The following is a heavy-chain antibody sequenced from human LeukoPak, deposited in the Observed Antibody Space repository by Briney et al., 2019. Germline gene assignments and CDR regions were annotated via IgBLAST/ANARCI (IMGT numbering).Heavy chain of an antibody. Sequence: GGPLRLSCAASGFTVSTKYMSWVRQAPGKGLEWVSFLLGGCSAYHADSVKGRFTISRDNSKNTLYLQMNSLRAEDTAVYYCARDGHYYDSSGYYALISYYYYGMDVWGQGTTVTVSS. CDR2: LLGGCSA. CDR1: GFTVSTKY. D-gene: IGHD3-22*01. CDR3: ARDGHYYDSSGYYALISYYYYGMDV. J-gene: IGHJ6*02. V-gene: IGHV3-53*01.